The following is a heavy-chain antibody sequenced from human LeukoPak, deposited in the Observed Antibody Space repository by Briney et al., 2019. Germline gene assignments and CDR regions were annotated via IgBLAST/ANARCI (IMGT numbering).Heavy chain of an antibody. Sequence: PSETLSLTCTVSGGSISSSSYYWGWIRQPPGKGLEWIGSIYYSGSTYYNPSLKSRVTISVDTSKNQFSLKLSSVTAADTAVYYCARDQNYEGSDYWGQGTLVTVSS. CDR3: ARDQNYEGSDY. J-gene: IGHJ4*02. CDR1: GGSISSSSYY. CDR2: IYYSGST. V-gene: IGHV4-39*07. D-gene: IGHD1-7*01.